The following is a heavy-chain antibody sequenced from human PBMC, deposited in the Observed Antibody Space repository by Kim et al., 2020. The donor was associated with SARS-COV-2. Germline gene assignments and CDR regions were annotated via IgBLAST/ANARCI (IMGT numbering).Heavy chain of an antibody. Sequence: AETVKSRITINPDPSKNQFSLQLNSVTPEDTAVYYCARVIAAAGIGAFDIWGQGTMVTVSS. CDR3: ARVIAAAGIGAFDI. V-gene: IGHV6-1*01. D-gene: IGHD6-13*01. J-gene: IGHJ3*02.